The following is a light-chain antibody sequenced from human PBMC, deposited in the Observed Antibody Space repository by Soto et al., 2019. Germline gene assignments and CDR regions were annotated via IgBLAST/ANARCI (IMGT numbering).Light chain of an antibody. CDR3: SSYTSSSTLV. CDR2: DVS. Sequence: QSVLTQPASVSGSPEPSIPTSCTGTSSDVGGYNYFSWYQQHPGKAPKLMIYDVSNRPSGVSNRFSGSKSGNTASLTISGLQAEDEADYYCSSYTSSSTLVFGTGTKLTVL. V-gene: IGLV2-14*01. CDR1: SSDVGGYNY. J-gene: IGLJ1*01.